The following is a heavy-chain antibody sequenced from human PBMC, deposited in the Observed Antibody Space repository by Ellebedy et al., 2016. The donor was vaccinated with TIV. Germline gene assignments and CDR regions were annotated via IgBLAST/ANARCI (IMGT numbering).Heavy chain of an antibody. CDR2: IYYSGST. D-gene: IGHD6-19*01. CDR3: ARGAGSSGWYY. CDR1: GGSISSGGYY. V-gene: IGHV4-61*08. J-gene: IGHJ4*02. Sequence: SETLSLTCTVSGGSISSGGYYWSWIRQPPGKGLEWIGYIYYSGSTNYNPSLKSRVTISVDTSKNQFSLKLSSVTAADTAVYYCARGAGSSGWYYWGQGTLITVSS.